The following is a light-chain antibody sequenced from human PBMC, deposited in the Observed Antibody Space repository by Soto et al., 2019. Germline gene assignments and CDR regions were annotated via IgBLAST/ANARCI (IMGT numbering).Light chain of an antibody. CDR3: QPHNNWPVVT. Sequence: EMVMTQSPATLSVSPGERVTLSCRASRSISRNLAWYQQKPGQAPRLLIYGAYTRATGIPARFSGSGSGTEFTLTINTLQSEDFAMYYCQPHNNWPVVTFGGGTSVEIK. CDR1: RSISRN. CDR2: GAY. V-gene: IGKV3-15*01. J-gene: IGKJ4*01.